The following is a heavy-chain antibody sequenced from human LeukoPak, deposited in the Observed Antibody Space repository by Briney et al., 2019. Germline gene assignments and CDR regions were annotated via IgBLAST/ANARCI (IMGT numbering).Heavy chain of an antibody. CDR3: ASRRDSSGYERH. V-gene: IGHV4-31*03. D-gene: IGHD3-22*01. CDR2: IYYSGST. J-gene: IGHJ4*02. CDR1: GGSISSAGYY. Sequence: PSETLSLTCTVSGGSISSAGYYWSWIRQHPGKGLEWIGYIYYSGSTYYNPSLKSRVTISVDTSKNQFSLKLSSVTAADTAVYYCASRRDSSGYERHWGQGTLVTVSS.